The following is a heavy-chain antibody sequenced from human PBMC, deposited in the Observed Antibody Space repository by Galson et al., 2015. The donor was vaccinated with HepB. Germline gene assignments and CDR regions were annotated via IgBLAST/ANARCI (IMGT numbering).Heavy chain of an antibody. Sequence: SLRLSCAASGFTFTNYAMNWVRQAPGMGLEWVSIISGSGGTTFYADSVKGRFTLFRDNSQNTLYLQMNSLRAEDTAIYYCAKDPSSSAGWYFDLWGHGTLVTVSS. CDR2: ISGSGGTT. CDR3: AKDPSSSAGWYFDL. J-gene: IGHJ2*01. CDR1: GFTFTNYA. D-gene: IGHD6-13*01. V-gene: IGHV3-23*01.